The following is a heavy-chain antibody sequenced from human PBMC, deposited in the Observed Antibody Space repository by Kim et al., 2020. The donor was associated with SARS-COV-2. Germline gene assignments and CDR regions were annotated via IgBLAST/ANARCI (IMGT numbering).Heavy chain of an antibody. D-gene: IGHD3-10*01. CDR1: GFTFSSYG. J-gene: IGHJ5*02. V-gene: IGHV3-33*01. CDR3: ARDRGTPGGWFDP. Sequence: VGSLRLSCAASGFTFSSYGMHWVRQAPGKGLEWVAVIWYDGSNKYYADSVKGRFTISRDNSKNTLYLQMNSLRAEDTAVYYCARDRGTPGGWFDPWGQGTLVTVSS. CDR2: IWYDGSNK.